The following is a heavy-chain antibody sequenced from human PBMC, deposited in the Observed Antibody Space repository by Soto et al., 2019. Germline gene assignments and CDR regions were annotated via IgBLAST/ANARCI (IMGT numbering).Heavy chain of an antibody. CDR2: ISGGGSNT. Sequence: VGSLRLSCAASGFPFSSYVMSWFRQAPVKGLEWVSVISGGGSNTFYADSVKGRFTISRDNSKNTLLLQMNSLGAEDKAVYYCAKDSNKYSSSLRGRYFDYWGQGIGVTVSS. J-gene: IGHJ4*02. CDR3: AKDSNKYSSSLRGRYFDY. CDR1: GFPFSSYV. V-gene: IGHV3-23*01. D-gene: IGHD4-4*01.